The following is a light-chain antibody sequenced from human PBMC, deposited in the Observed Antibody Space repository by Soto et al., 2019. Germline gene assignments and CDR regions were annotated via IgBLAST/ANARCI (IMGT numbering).Light chain of an antibody. CDR2: GAS. J-gene: IGKJ4*01. V-gene: IGKV3-20*01. CDR1: QSVSSNF. CDR3: QQYGSSPFT. Sequence: IVLTQSPGTLSLSPGERATLSCRASQSVSSNFLAWYQQKPGQAPRLLIYGASSRATGIPDRISGSGSGTYFTLTISRLESEEFGVYYCQQYGSSPFTFAGGTKVQIK.